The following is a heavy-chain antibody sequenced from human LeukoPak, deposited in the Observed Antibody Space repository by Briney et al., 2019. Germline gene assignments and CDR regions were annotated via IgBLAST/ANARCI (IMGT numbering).Heavy chain of an antibody. D-gene: IGHD6-13*01. Sequence: KPGGSLRLPCAASGFTFSNAWMNWVRQAPGKGLEWVGRIKSKPYGGTTDYAAPVKGRFTISRDDSKNTLYLQMNSLKTEDTAVYYCTTDYGSSTSSYYYYGMDVWGQGTTVTVSS. CDR2: IKSKPYGGTT. CDR3: TTDYGSSTSSYYYYGMDV. V-gene: IGHV3-15*07. J-gene: IGHJ6*02. CDR1: GFTFSNAW.